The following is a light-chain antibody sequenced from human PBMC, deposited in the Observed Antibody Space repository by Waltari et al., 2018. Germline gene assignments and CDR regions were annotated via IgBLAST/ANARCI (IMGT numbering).Light chain of an antibody. Sequence: DFVMTQSPASLALSLGERATIHCKTSPTVFYNSNNRNYLTWYQLKPGQPPKLLFYWASTRESGVPDRFSASGSGTDFTLTISRLQPEDVAIYYCQQYYSSPYTFGQGTRLEIK. CDR1: PTVFYNSNNRNY. CDR2: WAS. J-gene: IGKJ2*01. CDR3: QQYYSSPYT. V-gene: IGKV4-1*01.